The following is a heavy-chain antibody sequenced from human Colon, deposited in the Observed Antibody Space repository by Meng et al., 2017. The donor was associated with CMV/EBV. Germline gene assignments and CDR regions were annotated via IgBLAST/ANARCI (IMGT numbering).Heavy chain of an antibody. J-gene: IGHJ4*02. CDR3: AVLAVAEPISY. CDR2: IRSKPNDFAT. CDR1: GFVFSGSA. V-gene: IGHV3-73*01. D-gene: IGHD6-19*01. Sequence: ESLKISCAASGFVFSGSAMHWVRQASGKGLEWVGRIRSKPNDFATEYAESVKGRFTISRDDSNDSAFLQMSSLKVDDTAVYYCAVLAVAEPISYWGQGTLVTVSS.